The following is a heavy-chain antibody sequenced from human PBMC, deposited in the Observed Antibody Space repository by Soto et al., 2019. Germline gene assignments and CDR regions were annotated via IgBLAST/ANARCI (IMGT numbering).Heavy chain of an antibody. V-gene: IGHV1-69*13. Sequence: SVKVSLKASGGTFGSQGIAWVRQAPGQGLEWMGGFIAMLGTPTYAKKVQGRATISADESLTSSYLELRSLRSEDTGVYFCARGAMANFDYWGQGTVVTVSS. CDR2: FIAMLGTP. CDR3: ARGAMANFDY. D-gene: IGHD5-18*01. CDR1: GGTFGSQG. J-gene: IGHJ4*02.